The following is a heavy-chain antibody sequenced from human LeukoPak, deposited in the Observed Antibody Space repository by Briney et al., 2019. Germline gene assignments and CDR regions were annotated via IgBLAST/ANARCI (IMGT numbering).Heavy chain of an antibody. J-gene: IGHJ4*02. CDR2: IIPIFGTA. CDR3: ARSLLGFWSGHFDY. CDR1: GGTFTSYA. D-gene: IGHD3-3*01. Sequence: SVKVSCKASGGTFTSYAISWVRQAPGQGLEWMGRIIPIFGTANYAQKFQGRVTITVDESTSTAYMELSSLRTEDTAVYYCARSLLGFWSGHFDYWGQGTLVTVSS. V-gene: IGHV1-69*15.